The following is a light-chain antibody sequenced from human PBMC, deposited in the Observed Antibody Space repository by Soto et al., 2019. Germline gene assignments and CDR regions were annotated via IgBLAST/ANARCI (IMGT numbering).Light chain of an antibody. J-gene: IGKJ1*01. CDR3: QQYNSYLWT. Sequence: DIKMNQSPSTLSAYIGDRVTITCRASQSISSWLAWYQQKPGKAPKLLIYDASSLESGVPSRFSGSGSGTEFTLTISSLQPDDFATYYCQQYNSYLWTFGQGTKVDIK. CDR1: QSISSW. V-gene: IGKV1-5*01. CDR2: DAS.